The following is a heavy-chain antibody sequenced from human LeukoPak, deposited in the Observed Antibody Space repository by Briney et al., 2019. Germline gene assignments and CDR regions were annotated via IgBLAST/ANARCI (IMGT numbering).Heavy chain of an antibody. Sequence: GGSLRLSCAASGFTFSSYSMNWVRQAPGKGLEWVSSISSSSSYIYYADSVKGRSTISRDNAKNSLYLQMNSLRAEDTAVYYCARELAADDAFDIWGQGTMVTVSS. CDR1: GFTFSSYS. J-gene: IGHJ3*02. CDR3: ARELAADDAFDI. D-gene: IGHD6-19*01. V-gene: IGHV3-21*01. CDR2: ISSSSSYI.